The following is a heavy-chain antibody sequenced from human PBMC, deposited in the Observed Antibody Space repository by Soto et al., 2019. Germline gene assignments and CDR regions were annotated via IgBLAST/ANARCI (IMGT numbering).Heavy chain of an antibody. J-gene: IGHJ4*02. D-gene: IGHD6-13*01. V-gene: IGHV1-18*04. Sequence: ASVKVSCKTSGYTFTNYGLTWVRQAPGQGLEWMGWISTYNGDTNYAQRLQGRVTMTTDTSTSTAFMELRGLRSDDTAVYYCAREDYSASFDYWGQGTLVTVSS. CDR2: ISTYNGDT. CDR1: GYTFTNYG. CDR3: AREDYSASFDY.